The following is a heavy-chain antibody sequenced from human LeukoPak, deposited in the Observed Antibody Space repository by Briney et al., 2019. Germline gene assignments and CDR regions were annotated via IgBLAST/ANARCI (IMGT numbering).Heavy chain of an antibody. CDR1: GYTFTAYY. V-gene: IGHV1-2*02. CDR3: AREGFCRGGNCPVAY. Sequence: EASVKVSCKASGYTFTAYYMHWVRQAPGQGLEWMGWINPNSGGTNYAQKFQGRVSMTRDTSISTAYMELSRLRSDDTALYYCAREGFCRGGNCPVAYWGQGTLVTVSS. D-gene: IGHD2-15*01. CDR2: INPNSGGT. J-gene: IGHJ4*02.